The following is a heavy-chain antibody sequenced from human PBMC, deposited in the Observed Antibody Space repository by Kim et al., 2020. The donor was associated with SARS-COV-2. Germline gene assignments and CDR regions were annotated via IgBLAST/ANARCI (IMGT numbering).Heavy chain of an antibody. J-gene: IGHJ4*02. V-gene: IGHV3-15*01. CDR3: TTDWGVGATFFDF. D-gene: IGHD1-26*01. Sequence: YAAPGKGRFTISRDDSKNTLNLQMDSLKTEDTAVYYCTTDWGVGATFFDFWGQGTLVTVSS.